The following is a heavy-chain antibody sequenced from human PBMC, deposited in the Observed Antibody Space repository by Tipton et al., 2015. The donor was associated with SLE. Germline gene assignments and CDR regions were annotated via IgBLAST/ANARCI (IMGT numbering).Heavy chain of an antibody. D-gene: IGHD3-16*02. V-gene: IGHV1-2*02. CDR2: INPYSGGT. CDR1: GYTFTGYY. J-gene: IGHJ5*02. Sequence: QVQLVQSGAEVKKPGASVKVSCKASGYTFTGYYMRWLRQAPGQGLEWMGWINPYSGGTNYAQKFQGRVTMTRDTSISTAYMELSRLRSDDTAVYYCARVGMITFGGVIDTHWFDPWGQGTLVTVSS. CDR3: ARVGMITFGGVIDTHWFDP.